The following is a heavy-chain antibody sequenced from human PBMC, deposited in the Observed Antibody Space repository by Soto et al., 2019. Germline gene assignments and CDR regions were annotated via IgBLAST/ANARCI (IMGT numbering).Heavy chain of an antibody. Sequence: QVQLVQSGAEVKKPGSSVKVSCKTSGVSFNNNGIGWVRQAPGHGLEWMGGVSPPFRTSNYARKFQGRISITADASTGTVNMELSNLTSEDTAQYYCARVLYYGSGSYSPYGMDVWGQETTVTVSS. CDR3: ARVLYYGSGSYSPYGMDV. D-gene: IGHD3-10*01. CDR2: VSPPFRTS. CDR1: GVSFNNNG. J-gene: IGHJ6*02. V-gene: IGHV1-69*01.